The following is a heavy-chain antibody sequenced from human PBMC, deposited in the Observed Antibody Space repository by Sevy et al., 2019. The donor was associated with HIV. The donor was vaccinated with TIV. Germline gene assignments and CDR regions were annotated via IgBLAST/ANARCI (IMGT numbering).Heavy chain of an antibody. CDR1: GGSITSLY. Sequence: SETLSLTCTVSGGSITSLYWGWIRQPPGKGLEWIANIYYNGNTNYNASLKSRVTISLDTSKNQFSLRLSSVTAADTAIYYWAGKNAWGRGYSWGQGTLVTVSS. CDR2: IYYNGNT. D-gene: IGHD1-26*01. V-gene: IGHV4-59*08. J-gene: IGHJ4*02. CDR3: AGKNAWGRGYS.